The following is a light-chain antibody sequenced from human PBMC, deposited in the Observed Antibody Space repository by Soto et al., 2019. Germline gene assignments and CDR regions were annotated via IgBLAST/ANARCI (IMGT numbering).Light chain of an antibody. CDR1: QSVSSSY. Sequence: EIVLTQSPGTLSLSPGERATLSCRVSQSVSSSYLAWYQQKPGQAPRLLIYGASSRATGIPDRFSGSGSGTDFTITISRLQPEDVAVYYCQQYDSSPLTFGGGTKVEIK. CDR3: QQYDSSPLT. CDR2: GAS. V-gene: IGKV3-20*01. J-gene: IGKJ4*02.